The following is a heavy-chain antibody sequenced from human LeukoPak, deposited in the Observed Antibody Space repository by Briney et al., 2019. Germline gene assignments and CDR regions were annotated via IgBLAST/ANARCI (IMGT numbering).Heavy chain of an antibody. CDR2: ICYDGSNK. CDR1: GFTFSSYG. V-gene: IGHV3-33*01. J-gene: IGHJ6*04. CDR3: ARDIVATYYYYGMDV. D-gene: IGHD5-12*01. Sequence: GGSLRLSCAASGFTFSSYGMHWVRQAPGKGLEGVAVICYDGSNKYYADSVKGRFTISRDNSKNTLYLQMNSLRAEDTAVYYCARDIVATYYYYGMDVWGKGTTVTVSS.